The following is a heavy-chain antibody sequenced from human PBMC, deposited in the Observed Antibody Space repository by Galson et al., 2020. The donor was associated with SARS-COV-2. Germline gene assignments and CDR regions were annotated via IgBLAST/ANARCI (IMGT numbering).Heavy chain of an antibody. V-gene: IGHV3-33*05. CDR3: ARDRHCSHTTCYNSFGP. CDR1: GFMFNTYG. CDR2: ISFDGSTT. D-gene: IGHD3-10*01. J-gene: IGHJ5*02. Sequence: GGSLRLSCAASGFMFNTYGMQWVRQAPGKGLKWVAFISFDGSTTYYADSVKGRFTVSRDNSKNTLYLHMTSLRAEDTAVYYCARDRHCSHTTCYNSFGPWGQGTLVTVSS.